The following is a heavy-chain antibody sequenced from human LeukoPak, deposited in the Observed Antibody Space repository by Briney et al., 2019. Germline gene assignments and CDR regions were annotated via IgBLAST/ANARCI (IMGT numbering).Heavy chain of an antibody. CDR1: GGSFSGYY. D-gene: IGHD7-27*01. CDR2: INYSGST. CDR3: ARLNGGR. J-gene: IGHJ4*02. V-gene: IGHV4-59*08. Sequence: SETLSLTCAVYGGSFSGYYWSWIRQPPGKGLEWIGYINYSGSTSYNPSLKSRVTISVDTSRDQFSLKLTSVTAADTAVYYCARLNGGRWGQGILVTVSS.